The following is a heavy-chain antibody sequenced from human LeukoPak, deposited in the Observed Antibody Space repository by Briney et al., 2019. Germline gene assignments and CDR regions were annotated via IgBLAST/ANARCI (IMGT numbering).Heavy chain of an antibody. CDR1: GFTFSSYG. D-gene: IGHD6-19*01. CDR2: ISYDGSNK. Sequence: PGGSLRLSCAASGFTFSSYGMHSVRQAPGKGLEWVAVISYDGSNKYYADSVKGRFTISRDNSKNTLYLQMNSLRAEDTAVYYCAKAGSSGWYKSPFDYWGQGTLVTVSS. CDR3: AKAGSSGWYKSPFDY. V-gene: IGHV3-30*18. J-gene: IGHJ4*02.